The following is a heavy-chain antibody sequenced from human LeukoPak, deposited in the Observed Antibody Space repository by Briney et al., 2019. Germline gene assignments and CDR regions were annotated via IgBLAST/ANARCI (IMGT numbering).Heavy chain of an antibody. CDR2: IIPIFGTA. CDR1: GGTFSSYA. V-gene: IGHV1-69*13. J-gene: IGHJ4*02. D-gene: IGHD6-19*01. CDR3: ARARSSGRRDFDY. Sequence: VASVKVSCKASGGTFSSYAISWVRQAPGQGFEWMGGIIPIFGTANYAQKFQGRVTITADESTSTAYMELSSLRSEDTAVYYCARARSSGRRDFDYWGQGTLVTVSS.